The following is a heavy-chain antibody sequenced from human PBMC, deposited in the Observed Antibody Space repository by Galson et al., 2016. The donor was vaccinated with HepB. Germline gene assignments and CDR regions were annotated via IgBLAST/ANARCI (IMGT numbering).Heavy chain of an antibody. V-gene: IGHV1-46*01. CDR3: ARGTGTGGHFDY. CDR2: INPRGGST. CDR1: GYTFTSYY. D-gene: IGHD3/OR15-3a*01. Sequence: SVKVSCKASGYTFTSYYMHWVRQAPGQGLEWMGIINPRGGSTSYAQKFQGRVTVTRDTSTSTVYMELSSLRSEDTAVYYCARGTGTGGHFDYWGQGTLVTVSS. J-gene: IGHJ4*02.